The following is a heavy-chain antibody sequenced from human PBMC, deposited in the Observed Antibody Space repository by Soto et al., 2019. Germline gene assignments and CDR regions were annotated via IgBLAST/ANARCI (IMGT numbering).Heavy chain of an antibody. D-gene: IGHD2-2*02. V-gene: IGHV4-30-4*01. CDR1: GGSISSGYYY. J-gene: IGHJ5*02. CDR3: AREGRYCSSTSCYTANWFDP. Sequence: PSETLSLTCTVSGGSISSGYYYWSWIRQPPGKGLEWIGYIYYSGSTYYNPSLKSRVTISVDTSKNQFSLKLSSVTAADTAVYYCAREGRYCSSTSCYTANWFDPWGQGTLVTVSS. CDR2: IYYSGST.